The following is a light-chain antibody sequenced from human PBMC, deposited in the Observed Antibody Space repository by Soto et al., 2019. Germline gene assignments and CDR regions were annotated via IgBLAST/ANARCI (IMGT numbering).Light chain of an antibody. CDR3: ETWDSNTRV. CDR1: SXXSSYI. J-gene: IGLJ2*01. V-gene: IGLV4-60*03. Sequence: QSVLTQSSSASASLGSSVKLTCXLXSXXSSYIIAWHQQQPGKAPRYLMKLEGSGSYNKGSGVPDRFSGSSSGADRYLTISNLQSEDEADYYCETWDSNTRVFGGGTQLTVL. CDR2: LEGSGSY.